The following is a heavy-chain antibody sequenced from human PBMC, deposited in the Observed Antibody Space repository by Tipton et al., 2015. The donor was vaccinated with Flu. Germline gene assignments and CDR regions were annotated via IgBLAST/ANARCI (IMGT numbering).Heavy chain of an antibody. V-gene: IGHV3-53*01. CDR2: IYSGGST. CDR3: AKHCSGGLCYNSYAMDV. Sequence: GSLRLSCAASGFTVSTNHMSWVRQAPGKGLEWVSLIYSGGSTYYADSVKGRFTISRDNSKNTLYLQMSSLSAGDTAVYYCAKHCSGGLCYNSYAMDVWGQGTSVTVSS. D-gene: IGHD2-8*02. J-gene: IGHJ6*02. CDR1: GFTVSTNH.